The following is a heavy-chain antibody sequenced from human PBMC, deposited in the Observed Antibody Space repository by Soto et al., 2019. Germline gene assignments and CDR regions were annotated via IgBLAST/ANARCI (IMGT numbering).Heavy chain of an antibody. CDR3: ARSPAYGPTGAYYFDY. CDR2: IYYSGST. CDR1: GGSISSSSYY. V-gene: IGHV4-39*01. D-gene: IGHD4-17*01. Sequence: TSEARSLTCTVSGGSISSSSYYWGWIRQPPGKGLEWIGSIYYSGSTYYNPSLKSRVTISVDTSKNQFSLKLSSVTAADTAVYYCARSPAYGPTGAYYFDYWGQGTLVTVSS. J-gene: IGHJ4*02.